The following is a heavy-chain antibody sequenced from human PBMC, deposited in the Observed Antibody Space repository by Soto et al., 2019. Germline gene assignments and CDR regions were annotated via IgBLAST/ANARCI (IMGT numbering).Heavy chain of an antibody. V-gene: IGHV3-7*01. CDR2: IKQDGSEK. Sequence: EVQLVESGGGLVQPGGSLRLSCAASGFTFSSYWMSWVRQAPGKGLEWVTNIKQDGSEKYYVDSVKGRFTISRDNAKNSLYLQMNSLRAEDTAVYYCARDTSSSCFDYWGQGTLVTVSS. D-gene: IGHD6-13*01. CDR3: ARDTSSSCFDY. J-gene: IGHJ4*02. CDR1: GFTFSSYW.